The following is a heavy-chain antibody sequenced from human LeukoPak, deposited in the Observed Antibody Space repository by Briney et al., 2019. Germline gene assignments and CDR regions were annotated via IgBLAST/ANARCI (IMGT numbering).Heavy chain of an antibody. D-gene: IGHD3/OR15-3a*01. CDR2: INPSGGRT. CDR3: ARAGGLSNFDH. CDR1: GYTFTNYY. J-gene: IGHJ4*02. V-gene: IGHV1-46*01. Sequence: ASVKISCKASGYTFTNYYMLWVRLSSGQGLQWMALINPSGGRTTYVQQFQGRLTVTRDTSTSTVYMELSSLRSDDTAVYYCARAGGLSNFDHWGQGTLVAVSS.